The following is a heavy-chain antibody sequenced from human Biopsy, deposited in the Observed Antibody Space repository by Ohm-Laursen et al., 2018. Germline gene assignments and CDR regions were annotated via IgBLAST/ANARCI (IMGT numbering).Heavy chain of an antibody. CDR1: GGTFSSDI. V-gene: IGHV1-69*06. D-gene: IGHD3-22*01. J-gene: IGHJ5*02. CDR3: ARHYYDTSGYNWFDP. CDR2: VMPFFGTA. Sequence: SVKVSCKASGGTFSSDIFAWVRQAPGQRPEWMGDVMPFFGTAQYAPKLQGRVSMTADKTTYAAYMELTSLTSEDTAVYFCARHYYDTSGYNWFDPWGQGTLVTVSS.